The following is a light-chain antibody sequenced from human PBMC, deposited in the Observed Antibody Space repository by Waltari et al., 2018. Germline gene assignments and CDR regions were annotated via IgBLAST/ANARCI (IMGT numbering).Light chain of an antibody. Sequence: EIVMTQSPASLSLSPGERVTLSCRASQSVTTTLAWYQQKPGQAPRLLIYGASTRAAGIPARFSGSGSGTEFTLTISGLQSEDFAFYYCQQYNDWPPWTFGQGTKVEIK. CDR1: QSVTTT. J-gene: IGKJ1*01. CDR2: GAS. CDR3: QQYNDWPPWT. V-gene: IGKV3-15*01.